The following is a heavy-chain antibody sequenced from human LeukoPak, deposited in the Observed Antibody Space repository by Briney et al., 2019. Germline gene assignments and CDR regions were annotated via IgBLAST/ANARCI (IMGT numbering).Heavy chain of an antibody. CDR1: GGTFSSNA. D-gene: IGHD6-19*01. Sequence: GASVKVSCKASGGTFSSNAISWVRQAPGQGLEWMGGSIPIFGTANYAQKFQGRVTITADKSTSTAYMELSSLRSEDTAVYYCASGRWDSSGRNYYYYYMDVWGKGTTVTVSS. CDR3: ASGRWDSSGRNYYYYYMDV. CDR2: SIPIFGTA. V-gene: IGHV1-69*06. J-gene: IGHJ6*03.